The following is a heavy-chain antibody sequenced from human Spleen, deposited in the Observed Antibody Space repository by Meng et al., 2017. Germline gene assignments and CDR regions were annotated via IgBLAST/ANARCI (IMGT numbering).Heavy chain of an antibody. D-gene: IGHD3-3*01. CDR2: ISYDGSNK. V-gene: IGHV3-30*01. CDR3: ARDISRVDFYIDY. Sequence: GGSLRLSCAASGFTFSSYAMHWVRKAPGKGLEWVAVISYDGSNKYYADSVKGRFTISRDNSKNTLYLQMNSLRAEDTAVYYCARDISRVDFYIDYWGQGNLVNVSS. CDR1: GFTFSSYA. J-gene: IGHJ4*02.